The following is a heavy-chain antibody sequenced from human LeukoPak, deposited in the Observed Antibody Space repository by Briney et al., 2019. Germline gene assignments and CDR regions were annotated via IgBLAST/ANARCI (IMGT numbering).Heavy chain of an antibody. CDR1: GGSFSGYY. Sequence: SETLSLTCAVYGGSFSGYYWSWIRQPPGKGLEWIGEINHSGSTNYNPSLKSRVTISVDTSKNQFSLKLSSVTAADTAVYYCGTSRSSYYYYGMDVWGQGTTVIVSS. J-gene: IGHJ6*02. CDR3: GTSRSSYYYYGMDV. V-gene: IGHV4-34*01. D-gene: IGHD1-1*01. CDR2: INHSGST.